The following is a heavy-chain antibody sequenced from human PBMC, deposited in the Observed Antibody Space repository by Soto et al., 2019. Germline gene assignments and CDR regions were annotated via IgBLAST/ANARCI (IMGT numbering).Heavy chain of an antibody. J-gene: IGHJ3*02. CDR1: GFTFSSYS. CDR2: ISSSSSSYI. V-gene: IGHV3-21*01. D-gene: IGHD6-6*01. CDR3: ASSQDSSSSPDAFDI. Sequence: GESLKISCAASGFTFSSYSMNWVRQAPGKGLEWVSSISSSSSSYIYYADSVKGRFTISRDNAKNSLYLQMNSLRAEDTAVYYCASSQDSSSSPDAFDIWGQGTMVTVSS.